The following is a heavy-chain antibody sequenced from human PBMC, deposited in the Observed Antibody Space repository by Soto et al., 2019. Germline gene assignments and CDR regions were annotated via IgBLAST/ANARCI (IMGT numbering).Heavy chain of an antibody. CDR3: ATLSGDSGSYPPFDY. CDR1: GGSISSYY. D-gene: IGHD1-26*01. CDR2: IYYSGST. Sequence: SETLSLPCTVSGGSISSYYWSWIRQPPGKGLEWIGYIYYSGSTNYNPSLKSRVTISVDTSKNQFSLKLSSVTAADTAVYYCATLSGDSGSYPPFDYWGQGTLVTVSS. J-gene: IGHJ4*02. V-gene: IGHV4-59*01.